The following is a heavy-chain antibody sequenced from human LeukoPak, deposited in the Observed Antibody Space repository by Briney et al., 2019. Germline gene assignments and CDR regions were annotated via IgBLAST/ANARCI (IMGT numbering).Heavy chain of an antibody. J-gene: IGHJ4*02. CDR2: IKQDGSEK. D-gene: IGHD2-2*01. CDR3: ARVRSSVSCYFCN. V-gene: IGHV3-7*01. Sequence: PGGSLRLSCAASGFTFSNHWMSWVRQAPGKGLEWVANIKQDGSEKYYVDSVKGRFTISRDNAKNSLFLQMNSLRAEDTAVYYCARVRSSVSCYFCNWGQGTLVTVSS. CDR1: GFTFSNHW.